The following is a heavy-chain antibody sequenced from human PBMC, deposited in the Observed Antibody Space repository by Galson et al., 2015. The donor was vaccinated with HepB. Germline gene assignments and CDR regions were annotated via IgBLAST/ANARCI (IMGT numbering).Heavy chain of an antibody. V-gene: IGHV2-5*01. J-gene: IGHJ4*02. CDR1: GFSLRTSGVG. Sequence: PALVKPTQTLTLTCTLSGFSLRTSGVGVGWIRQPPGKALEWLAVIFWNDDKRYRPSLKSRFTITKDTSKNQVVLTMANMDPVDAGTYFCARSLGLVGPYFDHWGQGTLVTVSS. D-gene: IGHD2-8*02. CDR2: IFWNDDK. CDR3: ARSLGLVGPYFDH.